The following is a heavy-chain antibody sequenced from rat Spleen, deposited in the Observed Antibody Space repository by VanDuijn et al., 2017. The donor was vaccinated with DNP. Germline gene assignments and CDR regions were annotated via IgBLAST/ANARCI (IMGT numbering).Heavy chain of an antibody. CDR3: TRDGYNNYEDYFDY. J-gene: IGHJ2*01. CDR1: GFSLTTYG. CDR2: IWSGGST. V-gene: IGHV2-4*01. Sequence: QVQLKESGPDLVQPSQTLSLTCTVSGFSLTTYGVSWVRLPPGKGLEWIGEIWSGGSTHYNSALKSRLSISRDTSKSQVFLKMNSLQTEDTAIYYCTRDGYNNYEDYFDYWGQGVMVTVSS. D-gene: IGHD1-10*01.